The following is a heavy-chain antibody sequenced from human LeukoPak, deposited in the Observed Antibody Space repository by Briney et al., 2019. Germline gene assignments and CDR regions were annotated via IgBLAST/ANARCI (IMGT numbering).Heavy chain of an antibody. Sequence: SETLSLTCTVSGGSISSYYWSWILQHLGKGLERTGYIYYSGSTNYNPSLKSRVTISVDTSKNKFSLKLSSVTAADTAVYYCARVGEDYGDFPLFDYWGQGTLVTVSS. CDR1: GGSISSYY. J-gene: IGHJ4*02. CDR3: ARVGEDYGDFPLFDY. CDR2: IYYSGST. V-gene: IGHV4-59*12. D-gene: IGHD4-17*01.